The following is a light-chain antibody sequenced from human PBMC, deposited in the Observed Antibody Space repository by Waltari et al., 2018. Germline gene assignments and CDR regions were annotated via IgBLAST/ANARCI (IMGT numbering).Light chain of an antibody. J-gene: IGLJ1*01. Sequence: QSAPTQPASVSASPGQSITIPCTGTRTDVGSYSYVSWYRQYPGKAPELLIYEVTHRPSGVSDRFSGSRSGSTASLTISGLQTEDEANYFCCSYTTTTTLVFGTGTKVIVL. CDR3: CSYTTTTTLV. CDR1: RTDVGSYSY. V-gene: IGLV2-14*01. CDR2: EVT.